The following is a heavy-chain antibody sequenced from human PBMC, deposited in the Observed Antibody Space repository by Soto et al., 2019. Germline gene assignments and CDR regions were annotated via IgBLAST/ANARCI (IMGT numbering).Heavy chain of an antibody. D-gene: IGHD3-3*01. J-gene: IGHJ6*02. Sequence: VQLVQSGAEVKKPGASVKVSCMASGYTFTTYGITWVRQAPGQGLEWVGWSSTDTGYTDYAQRLQGRVIMTADTSTRTSYKELESMTPDDTAVYYGARSPNYDHVRGWHYYYALDVWGQGTPVTVSS. CDR3: ARSPNYDHVRGWHYYYALDV. CDR2: SSTDTGYT. CDR1: GYTFTTYG. V-gene: IGHV1-18*01.